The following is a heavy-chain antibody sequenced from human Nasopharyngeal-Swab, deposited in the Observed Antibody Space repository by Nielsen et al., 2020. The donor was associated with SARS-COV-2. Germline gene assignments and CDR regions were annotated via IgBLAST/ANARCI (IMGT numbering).Heavy chain of an antibody. CDR2: MTGSGEST. CDR3: VKGDTATSDYYYGMDV. J-gene: IGHJ6*02. Sequence: GESLKISCAASGFTFSDHYMTWVRQAPRKGLEWVSGMTGSGESTYYADSVKGRFAISRDNSKNTLYLQTNNLRAEDTAVYFCVKGDTATSDYYYGMDVWGQGTTVTVSS. D-gene: IGHD5-18*01. CDR1: GFTFSDHY. V-gene: IGHV3-23*01.